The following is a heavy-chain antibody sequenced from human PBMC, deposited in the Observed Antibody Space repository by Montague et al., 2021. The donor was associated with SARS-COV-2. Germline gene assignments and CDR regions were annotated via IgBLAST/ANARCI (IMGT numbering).Heavy chain of an antibody. D-gene: IGHD3-10*01. CDR3: AREGGGSGSYYYSFDY. V-gene: IGHV4-59*01. J-gene: IGHJ4*02. CDR2: IYYSGST. CDR1: GGSISSYY. Sequence: SETLSLTCTVSGGSISSYYWSWIRQPPGKGLEWMGYIYYSGSTNYNPSLKSRVTISVDTSKNQFSLKLSSVTAADTAVYYCAREGGGSGSYYYSFDYWGQGTLVTVSS.